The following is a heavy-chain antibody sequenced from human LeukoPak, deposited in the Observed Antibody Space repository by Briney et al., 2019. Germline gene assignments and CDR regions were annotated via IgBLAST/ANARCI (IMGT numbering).Heavy chain of an antibody. CDR1: GFTFTTYG. V-gene: IGHV3-33*01. CDR3: ARDQGSSHFDY. Sequence: GGSLRLSCAASGFTFTTYGMHWVRQAPGKGLEWVAIIWYDGSNKYYADSVKGRFTISRDNSKNTLYLQTNSLRDEDTAVYYCARDQGSSHFDYWGQGTLVTVSS. CDR2: IWYDGSNK. D-gene: IGHD1-26*01. J-gene: IGHJ4*02.